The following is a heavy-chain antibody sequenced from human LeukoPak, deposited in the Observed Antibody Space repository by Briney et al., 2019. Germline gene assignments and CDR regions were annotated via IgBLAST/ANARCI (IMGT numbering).Heavy chain of an antibody. CDR2: IYTSGST. Sequence: SETLSLTCTVSGSIISYYWSWIRPPPGKGREWIGYIYTSGSTNYNPSLKSRVTISVETANNQFSLKLSSVTAADTAVYYCARHGGQSSGYYYWGQGTLVTVSS. CDR3: ARHGGQSSGYYY. J-gene: IGHJ4*02. D-gene: IGHD3-22*01. V-gene: IGHV4-4*09. CDR1: GSIISYY.